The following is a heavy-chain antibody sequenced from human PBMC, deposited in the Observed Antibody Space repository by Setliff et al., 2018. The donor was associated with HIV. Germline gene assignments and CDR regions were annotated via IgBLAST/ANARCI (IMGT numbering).Heavy chain of an antibody. D-gene: IGHD4-17*01. Sequence: SETLSLTCTVSGASITSHYWGWVRQPPGGGLEWIGYIYSTGSTNYNPSLQSRVSISMDASKNKFSLKVTSVTSADTAVYYCAKGAGFYGDYTFDYWGQGNLVTVSS. V-gene: IGHV4-59*11. CDR2: IYSTGST. J-gene: IGHJ4*02. CDR3: AKGAGFYGDYTFDY. CDR1: GASITSHY.